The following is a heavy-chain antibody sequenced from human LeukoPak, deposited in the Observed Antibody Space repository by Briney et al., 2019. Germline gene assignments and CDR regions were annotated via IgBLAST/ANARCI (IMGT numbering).Heavy chain of an antibody. CDR3: ARVTKLRFLNWFDP. D-gene: IGHD3-3*01. J-gene: IGHJ5*02. Sequence: PGGSLRLSCAASGFTFSSYSMNWVRQAPGKGLEWVSSISSSSSYIYYADSVKGRFTISRDNAKNSLYLQMNSLRAEDTAVYYCARVTKLRFLNWFDPWGQGTLVTVSS. CDR2: ISSSSSYI. V-gene: IGHV3-21*01. CDR1: GFTFSSYS.